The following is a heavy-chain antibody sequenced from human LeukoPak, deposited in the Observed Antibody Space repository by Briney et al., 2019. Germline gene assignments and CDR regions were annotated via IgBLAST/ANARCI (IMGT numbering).Heavy chain of an antibody. CDR3: ARASYYGDHWFDP. CDR1: GYTFTGYY. CDR2: INPNSGGT. J-gene: IGHJ5*02. Sequence: ASVKVSCKASGYTFTGYYMHWVRQAPGQGLEWMGWINPNSGGTNYAQKFQGRVTMTRDTSISTAYMELSRLRSDDTAVYYCARASYYGDHWFDPWGQGTLVTVSS. D-gene: IGHD4-17*01. V-gene: IGHV1-2*02.